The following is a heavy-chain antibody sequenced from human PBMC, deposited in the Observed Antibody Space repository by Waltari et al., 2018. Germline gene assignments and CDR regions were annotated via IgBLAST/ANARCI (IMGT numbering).Heavy chain of an antibody. V-gene: IGHV4-38-2*01. CDR2: IYYSGST. CDR1: GYSISSGYY. D-gene: IGHD3-16*01. Sequence: QVQLQESGPGLVKPSETLSLTCAVSGYSISSGYYWGWIRQPPGKGLEWLGSIYYSGSTYYNPSLKSRVTISVDTSKNQFSLKLSSVTAADTAVYYCARVTGGAALYWYFDLWGRGTLVTVSS. CDR3: ARVTGGAALYWYFDL. J-gene: IGHJ2*01.